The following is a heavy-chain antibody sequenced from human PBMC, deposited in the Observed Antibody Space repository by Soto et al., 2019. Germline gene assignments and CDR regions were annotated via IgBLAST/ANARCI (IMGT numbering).Heavy chain of an antibody. Sequence: EVQLVQSGGGLVQPGGSLRLSCSVSGFTLTSYDMHWFRQASGRGLEWVSSIGIAGATTYPGSVLGRFTIFRDSAENSLFLQMNSLIAEDTAVYYCARGSSGWYELDSWGQGARVTVSS. CDR3: ARGSSGWYELDS. V-gene: IGHV3-13*01. CDR2: IGIAGAT. J-gene: IGHJ4*02. CDR1: GFTLTSYD. D-gene: IGHD6-19*01.